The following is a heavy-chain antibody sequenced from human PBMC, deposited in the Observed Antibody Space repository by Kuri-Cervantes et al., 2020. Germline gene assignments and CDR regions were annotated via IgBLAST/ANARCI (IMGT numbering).Heavy chain of an antibody. CDR1: GYTFTSYY. D-gene: IGHD2-2*01. V-gene: IGHV1-46*01. Sequence: ASVKVSCNASGYTFTSYYMHWVRQAPGQGLEWMGIINPSGGSTSYAQKFQGRVTMTRDTSISTAYMELSRLRSDDTAVYYCASHVPATAPWGQGTLVTVSS. J-gene: IGHJ5*02. CDR2: INPSGGST. CDR3: ASHVPATAP.